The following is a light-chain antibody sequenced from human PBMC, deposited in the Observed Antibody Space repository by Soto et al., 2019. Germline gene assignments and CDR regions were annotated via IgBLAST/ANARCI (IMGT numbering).Light chain of an antibody. CDR2: GAS. J-gene: IGKJ1*01. V-gene: IGKV1-39*01. CDR1: QSISIF. CDR3: QQSYTTPRT. Sequence: LQMTQSPSSLSASVGDRVIITCRASQSISIFLNWYQQKSGKAPQLLIHGASTLQSGAPSGFSGGGSGTNFTLTISHLQPEDFATCYCQQSYTTPRTFVQGTKV.